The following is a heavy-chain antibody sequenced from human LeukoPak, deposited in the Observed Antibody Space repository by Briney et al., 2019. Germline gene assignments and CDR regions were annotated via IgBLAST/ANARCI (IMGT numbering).Heavy chain of an antibody. V-gene: IGHV3-21*01. D-gene: IGHD6-13*01. CDR1: GFTFGSDS. CDR2: ISSSSSYI. Sequence: GGSLRLSCAASGFTFGSDSMNWVRQAPGKGLEWVSSISSSSSYIYYADSVKGRFTISRDNAKNSLYLQMNSLRAEDTAVYYCARVRGSGSSWYEYYYYYYGMDVWGQGTTVTVSS. J-gene: IGHJ6*02. CDR3: ARVRGSGSSWYEYYYYYYGMDV.